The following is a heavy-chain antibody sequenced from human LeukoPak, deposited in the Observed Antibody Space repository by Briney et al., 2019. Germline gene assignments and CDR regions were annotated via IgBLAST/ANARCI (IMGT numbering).Heavy chain of an antibody. CDR2: ISSSSSTI. Sequence: GGSLRLSCAASGFTFSSYSMNWVRQAPGKGLEWVSYISSSSSTIYYADSVKGRFTISRDNAKNSLYLQMNSLRAEDTAVYYCASGTYYYDSSGYYYENAFDIWGQGTMVTVSS. V-gene: IGHV3-48*04. CDR1: GFTFSSYS. CDR3: ASGTYYYDSSGYYYENAFDI. J-gene: IGHJ3*02. D-gene: IGHD3-22*01.